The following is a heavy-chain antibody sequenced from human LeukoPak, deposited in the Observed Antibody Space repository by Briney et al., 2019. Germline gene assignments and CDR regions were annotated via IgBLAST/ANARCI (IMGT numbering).Heavy chain of an antibody. J-gene: IGHJ4*02. CDR1: GFTFNSYD. CDR2: INSGSNNI. V-gene: IGHV3-21*04. D-gene: IGHD3-22*01. Sequence: PGGSLRLSCAASGFTFNSYDMNWVRQAPGKGLEWVCSINSGSNNIYYADSVKGRFTISRDNAKNSLYRQMNSLRAEDTAVYYCAKWDAYYDSSGYYFYWGQGTLVTVSS. CDR3: AKWDAYYDSSGYYFY.